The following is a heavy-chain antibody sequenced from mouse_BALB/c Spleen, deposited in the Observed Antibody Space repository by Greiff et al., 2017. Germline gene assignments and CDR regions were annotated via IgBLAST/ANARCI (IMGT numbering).Heavy chain of an antibody. V-gene: IGHV1-80*01. Sequence: QVQLQQSGAELVRPGSSVKISCKASGYAFSSYWMNWVKQRPGQGLEWIGQIYPGYGDTNYNGKFKGKATLTADKSSSTAYMQLSSLTSEDSAVYFSASGDDGSFAYWGQGTLVTVSA. J-gene: IGHJ3*01. CDR1: GYAFSSYW. CDR2: IYPGYGDT. D-gene: IGHD2-3*01. CDR3: ASGDDGSFAY.